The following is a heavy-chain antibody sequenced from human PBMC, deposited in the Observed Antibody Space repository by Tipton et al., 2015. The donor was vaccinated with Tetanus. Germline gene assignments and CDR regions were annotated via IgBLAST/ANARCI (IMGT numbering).Heavy chain of an antibody. CDR2: ISSGSSTI. D-gene: IGHD1-7*01. J-gene: IGHJ4*02. CDR3: VREDHGNYGFDF. V-gene: IGHV3-48*02. Sequence: SLRLSCAASGFTFNYYSMNWVRQAPGKGLEWVSYISSGSSTIYYADSVKGRFTISRDNAKNSLYLQMNSLRDEDTAVYCCVREDHGNYGFDFWGQGTLVTVSS. CDR1: GFTFNYYS.